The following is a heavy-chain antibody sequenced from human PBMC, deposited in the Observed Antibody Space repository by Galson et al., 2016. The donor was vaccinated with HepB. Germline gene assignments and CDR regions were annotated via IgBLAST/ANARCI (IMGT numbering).Heavy chain of an antibody. D-gene: IGHD6-19*01. J-gene: IGHJ4*02. Sequence: QSGAEVKKPGESLTISCQGSGYTFTNHWIGWVRQMPGKGLEWMGIIYPGDSDTSYSPSFQGQVTISADKSTRTAYLQWSSLKASDTAMYYCARRDSGWSLFDYWGQGTLLTVSS. CDR3: ARRDSGWSLFDY. CDR1: GYTFTNHW. V-gene: IGHV5-51*01. CDR2: IYPGDSDT.